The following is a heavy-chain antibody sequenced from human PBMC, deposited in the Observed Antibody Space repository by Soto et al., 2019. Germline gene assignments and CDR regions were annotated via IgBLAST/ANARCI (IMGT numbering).Heavy chain of an antibody. CDR2: ISGSGGST. CDR3: AKRDTMIVVVILHYGMDV. V-gene: IGHV3-23*01. D-gene: IGHD3-22*01. Sequence: GGSLRLSCAASGFTFSSYAMSWVRQAPGKGLEWVSAISGSGGSTYYADSVKGRFTISRDNSKNTLYLQMNSLRAEDTAVYYCAKRDTMIVVVILHYGMDVWGQGTTVTVSS. J-gene: IGHJ6*02. CDR1: GFTFSSYA.